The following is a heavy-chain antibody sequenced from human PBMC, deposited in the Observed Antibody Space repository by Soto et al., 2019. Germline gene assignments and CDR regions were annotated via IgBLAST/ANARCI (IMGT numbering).Heavy chain of an antibody. Sequence: SETLSLTCTVSGGSISNGDYYWGWIRQPPGKGLEWIGYVYYSGTTYSHPSLNSRVSISVDTSENQFSLRLTSVTAADTAVYYCVTVNLVGAAYYFDYWGPGTLSPSPQ. J-gene: IGHJ4*02. CDR2: VYYSGTT. V-gene: IGHV4-30-4*01. CDR3: VTVNLVGAAYYFDY. CDR1: GGSISNGDYY. D-gene: IGHD1-26*01.